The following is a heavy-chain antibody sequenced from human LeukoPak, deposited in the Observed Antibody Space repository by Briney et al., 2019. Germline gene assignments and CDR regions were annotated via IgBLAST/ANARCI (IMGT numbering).Heavy chain of an antibody. CDR2: IYYSGST. V-gene: IGHV4-61*01. CDR1: GGSVSSGSYY. D-gene: IGHD5-18*01. CDR3: ARGRPRRYSFVYNWFDP. J-gene: IGHJ5*02. Sequence: SETLSLTCTVPGGSVSSGSYYWSWIRQPPGKGLEWIGYIYYSGSTNYNPSLKSRVTISVDTSKNQFSLKLSSVTAADTAVYYCARGRPRRYSFVYNWFDPWGQGTLVTVSS.